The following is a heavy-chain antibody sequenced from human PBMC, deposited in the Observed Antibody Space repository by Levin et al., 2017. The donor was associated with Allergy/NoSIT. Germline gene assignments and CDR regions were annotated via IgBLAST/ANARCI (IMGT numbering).Heavy chain of an antibody. CDR3: ARDQGAGRGHDAFDI. CDR2: ISSSGSTI. J-gene: IGHJ3*02. D-gene: IGHD6-19*01. V-gene: IGHV3-11*01. Sequence: GESLKISCAASGFTFSDYYMSWIRQAPGKGLEWVSYISSSGSTIYYADSVKGRFTISRDNAKNSLYLQMNSLRAEDTAVYYCARDQGAGRGHDAFDIWGQGTMVTVSS. CDR1: GFTFSDYY.